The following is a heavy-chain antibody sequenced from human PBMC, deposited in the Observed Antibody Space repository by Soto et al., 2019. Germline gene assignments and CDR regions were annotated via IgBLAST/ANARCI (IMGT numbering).Heavy chain of an antibody. CDR3: ARIYSTEGSGNVDY. Sequence: EVQLVESGGGLVQPGGSLRLSCAASGFTFSSYWMTWVRQVPGRGLEWVANIKHDGSEKYYVDSVKGRFTASRDNANYSLYLQMKSLRAEDTAVYYCARIYSTEGSGNVDYWGQGTLVTVSS. J-gene: IGHJ4*02. V-gene: IGHV3-7*01. CDR2: IKHDGSEK. CDR1: GFTFSSYW. D-gene: IGHD3-10*01.